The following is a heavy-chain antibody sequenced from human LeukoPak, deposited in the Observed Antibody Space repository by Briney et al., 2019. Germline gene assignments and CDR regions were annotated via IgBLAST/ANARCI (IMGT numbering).Heavy chain of an antibody. V-gene: IGHV1-2*02. CDR1: GYTFTGYY. Sequence: ASVKVSCKASGYTFTGYYMHWVRQAPGRGPEWMGWINPNSGGINYAQKFQGRVTMTRDTSISTAYMELGRLRSDDTAVYYCARADGDYGGNYGCWGQGTLVTVSS. CDR3: ARADGDYGGNYGC. J-gene: IGHJ4*02. D-gene: IGHD4-23*01. CDR2: INPNSGGI.